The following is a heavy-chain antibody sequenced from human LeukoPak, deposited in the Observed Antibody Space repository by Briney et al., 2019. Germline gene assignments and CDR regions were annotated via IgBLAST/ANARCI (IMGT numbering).Heavy chain of an antibody. D-gene: IGHD6-13*01. CDR3: ARDIYSSSWSWFDP. J-gene: IGHJ5*02. CDR2: INPNSGGT. V-gene: IGHV1-2*02. CDR1: GYTFTGYY. Sequence: GASVKVSCKASGYTFTGYYMHWVRQAPGQGLEWIGWINPNSGGTNYAQKFQGRVTMTRGTSISTAYMELSRLRSDDTAVYYCARDIYSSSWSWFDPWGQGTLVTVSS.